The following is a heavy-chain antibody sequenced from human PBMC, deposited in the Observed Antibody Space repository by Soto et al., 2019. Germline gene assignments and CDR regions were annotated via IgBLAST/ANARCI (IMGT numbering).Heavy chain of an antibody. CDR3: ARALPYSSSWRADGFDI. D-gene: IGHD6-13*01. J-gene: IGHJ3*02. V-gene: IGHV4-34*01. CDR2: INHSGST. Sequence: ASETLSLTCVVYGGSFSGYFWTWIRQPPGKGLEWIGEINHSGSTNYNPSLKSRVIISGDTSKNQFSLNLSSVTAADTAVYYCARALPYSSSWRADGFDIWGQGTMVTVSS. CDR1: GGSFSGYF.